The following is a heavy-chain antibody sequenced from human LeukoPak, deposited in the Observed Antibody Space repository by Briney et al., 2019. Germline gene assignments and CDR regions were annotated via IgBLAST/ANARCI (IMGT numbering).Heavy chain of an antibody. J-gene: IGHJ4*02. V-gene: IGHV1-69*04. D-gene: IGHD3-22*01. CDR3: ARDDHYYDSSGYKY. CDR1: GGTFSSYA. Sequence: GASVKVSCKASGGTFSSYAISWVRQAPGQGLEWMGRIIPIFGIANYAQKFQGRVTITADKSTSTAYMELSSLRSEDTAVYYCARDDHYYDSSGYKYWGQGTLVTVSP. CDR2: IIPIFGIA.